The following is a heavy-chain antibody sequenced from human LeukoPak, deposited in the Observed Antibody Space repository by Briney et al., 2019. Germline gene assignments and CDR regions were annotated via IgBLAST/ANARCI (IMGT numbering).Heavy chain of an antibody. CDR2: INPNSGGT. D-gene: IGHD2-2*01. Sequence: ASVKVSCKASGYTFTGYYMHWVRQAPGQGLEWMGWINPNSGGTNYAQKFQGRVTMTRDTSIGTAYMELSRLRSDDTAVYYCARDGLLSSLEYQLPGDRLELPTWWFDYWGQGTLVTASS. V-gene: IGHV1-2*02. CDR1: GYTFTGYY. J-gene: IGHJ4*02. CDR3: ARDGLLSSLEYQLPGDRLELPTWWFDY.